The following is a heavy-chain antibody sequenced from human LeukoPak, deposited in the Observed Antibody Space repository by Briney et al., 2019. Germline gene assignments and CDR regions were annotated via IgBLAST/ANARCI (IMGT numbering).Heavy chain of an antibody. CDR1: GFTFSSYA. J-gene: IGHJ6*03. Sequence: GGSLRLSCAASGFTFSSYAMSWVRQAPGKGLEWVSAISGSGGSTYYADSVKGRFTISRDNAKKSLYLQMNSLRAEDTAVYYCARAGNGYRYAPMGYYYYCMDVWGKGTTVTVSS. CDR2: ISGSGGST. V-gene: IGHV3-23*01. D-gene: IGHD5-18*01. CDR3: ARAGNGYRYAPMGYYYYCMDV.